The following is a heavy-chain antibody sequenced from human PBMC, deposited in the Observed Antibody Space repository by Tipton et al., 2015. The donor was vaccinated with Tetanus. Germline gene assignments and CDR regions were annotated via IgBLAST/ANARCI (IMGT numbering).Heavy chain of an antibody. CDR2: VDYTGHT. J-gene: IGHJ4*02. V-gene: IGHV4-39*02. D-gene: IGHD2-21*01. CDR1: GGSISGSRNF. CDR3: ARDSHVGAPVVNCFDR. Sequence: TLSLTCTVSGGSISGSRNFWGWIRQIPARGLEWIGSVDYTGHTYYNPSLKSRVTLSVDVSKNQFSLRVSSVTAADTALYFCARDSHVGAPVVNCFDRWGLGTLVTVSS.